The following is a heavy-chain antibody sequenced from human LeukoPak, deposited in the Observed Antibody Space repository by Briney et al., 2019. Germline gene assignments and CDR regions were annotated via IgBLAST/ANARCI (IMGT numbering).Heavy chain of an antibody. J-gene: IGHJ4*02. CDR1: GYTFTSYG. CDR2: ISAYNGNT. V-gene: IGHV1-18*01. D-gene: IGHD3-9*01. CDR3: ARYYDILTSYSNFDY. Sequence: ASVKVSCKASGYTFTSYGISWVRQAPGQGLEWMGWISAYNGNTNYAQKLQGRVTMTTDTSMSTAYMELRSLRSDDTAVYYCARYYDILTSYSNFDYWGQGTLVTVSS.